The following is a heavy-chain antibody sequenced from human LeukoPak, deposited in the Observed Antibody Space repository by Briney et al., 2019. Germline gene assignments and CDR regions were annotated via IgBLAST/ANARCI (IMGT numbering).Heavy chain of an antibody. CDR3: ARGGTVSTTWYPYDY. D-gene: IGHD6-13*01. CDR2: ISAYNGNT. Sequence: ASVKDSCKASGYTLTSYGISWVRPAPGQGPEGMGWISAYNGNTHYAQKFQGRVTITADESTSTAYMELSSLRSEDTAVYYCARGGTVSTTWYPYDYWGQGTLVTVSS. CDR1: GYTLTSYG. V-gene: IGHV1-18*01. J-gene: IGHJ4*02.